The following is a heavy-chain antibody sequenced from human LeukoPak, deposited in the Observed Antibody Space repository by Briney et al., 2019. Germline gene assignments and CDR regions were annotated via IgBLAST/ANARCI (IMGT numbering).Heavy chain of an antibody. CDR2: GHYTGST. D-gene: IGHD3-22*01. Sequence: SETLSLTCTVSGDSISSYYWNWIRQPPGKGLEWIGYGHYTGSTNYNPSLKSRVTFSVDTSKNQFSLKLTSVTAADTAVYYCARDRYYYDTTSIIDYWGQGTLVTVSS. V-gene: IGHV4-59*12. CDR1: GDSISSYY. CDR3: ARDRYYYDTTSIIDY. J-gene: IGHJ4*02.